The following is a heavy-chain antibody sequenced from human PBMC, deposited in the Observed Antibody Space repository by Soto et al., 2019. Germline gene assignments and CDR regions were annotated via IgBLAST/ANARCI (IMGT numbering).Heavy chain of an antibody. J-gene: IGHJ4*02. Sequence: SETLSLTCTVSGGSISSSSYYWGWIRQPPGKGLEWIGSIYYSGSTYYNPSLKSRVTISVDTSKNQFSLKLSSVTAADTAVYYCAIRGRFLEWLIDYWGQGTLVTVSS. CDR1: GGSISSSSYY. V-gene: IGHV4-39*01. CDR2: IYYSGST. CDR3: AIRGRFLEWLIDY. D-gene: IGHD3-3*01.